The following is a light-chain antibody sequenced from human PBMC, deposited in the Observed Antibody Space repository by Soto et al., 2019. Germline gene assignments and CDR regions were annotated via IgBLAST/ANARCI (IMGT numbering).Light chain of an antibody. J-gene: IGKJ1*01. CDR2: GAS. CDR1: QSVRSSY. V-gene: IGKV3-20*01. Sequence: ARMSLSRVERATLSCRASQSVRSSYLAWYQQKPGQAPRLLIYGASNRATGIPDRFSGSGSGTDFTLTISRLETEDFAVYYCQQYGSSGTFGQGTKLDIK. CDR3: QQYGSSGT.